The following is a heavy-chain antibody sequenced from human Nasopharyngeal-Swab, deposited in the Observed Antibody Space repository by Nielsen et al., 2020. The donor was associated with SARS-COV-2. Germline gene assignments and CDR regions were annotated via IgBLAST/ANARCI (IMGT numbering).Heavy chain of an antibody. CDR3: ASYSSYYYGPGIDY. D-gene: IGHD3-10*01. V-gene: IGHV3-9*01. CDR1: GFTFDDYA. J-gene: IGHJ4*02. Sequence: GGSLRLSCAASGFTFDDYAMHWVRQAPGKGLEWVSGISWNSGSIGYADSVKGRFTISRDNAKNSLYLQMNSLRAEDTALYYCASYSSYYYGPGIDYWGQGTLVTVSS. CDR2: ISWNSGSI.